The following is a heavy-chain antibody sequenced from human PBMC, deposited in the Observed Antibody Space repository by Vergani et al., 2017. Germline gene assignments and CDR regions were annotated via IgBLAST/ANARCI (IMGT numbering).Heavy chain of an antibody. CDR1: GFTLSSYS. V-gene: IGHV3-21*01. CDR2: ISSSSNYI. D-gene: IGHD3-10*01. J-gene: IGHJ4*02. Sequence: EGQLVESGGGLVKPGGSLRLSCAASGFTLSSYSMNWVRQAPGKGLEWVSSISSSSNYIYYADSVKGRFTISRDNAKNSLYLQMNSLRAEDTAVYYCAGLLTVYDLLWFGEEVDYWGQGTLVTVSS. CDR3: AGLLTVYDLLWFGEEVDY.